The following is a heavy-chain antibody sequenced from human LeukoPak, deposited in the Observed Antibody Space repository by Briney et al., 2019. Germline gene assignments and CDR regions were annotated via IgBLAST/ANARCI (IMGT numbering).Heavy chain of an antibody. CDR2: MNPNSGNT. V-gene: IGHV1-8*03. Sequence: ASVKVSCKASGYIFTGYYMHWVRQATGQGLEWMGWMNPNSGNTGYAQKFQGRVTITRNTSISTAYMELSSLRSEDTAVYYCARGGRGYSYGFLLWGQGTLVTVSS. CDR1: GYIFTGYY. D-gene: IGHD5-18*01. J-gene: IGHJ4*02. CDR3: ARGGRGYSYGFLL.